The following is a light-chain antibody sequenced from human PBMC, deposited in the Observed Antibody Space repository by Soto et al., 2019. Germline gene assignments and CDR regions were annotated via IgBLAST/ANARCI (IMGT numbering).Light chain of an antibody. Sequence: IRVTQSASTLSASVGDRFTIACRASQGLXSRFGWYQTKPGKAPKILXAYASSLERGGPSRLSGSGSVTEFTLTITSLQPDDFANYYCQQYKSDTWTFGQGTKVDI. CDR2: YAS. J-gene: IGKJ1*01. CDR3: QQYKSDTWT. CDR1: QGLXSR. V-gene: IGKV1-5*01.